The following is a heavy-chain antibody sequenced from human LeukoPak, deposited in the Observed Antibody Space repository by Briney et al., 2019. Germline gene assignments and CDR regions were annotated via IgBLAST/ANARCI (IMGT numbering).Heavy chain of an antibody. CDR1: GGSISSYY. Sequence: SETLSLTCTVSGGSISSYYWSWIRQPPGKGLEWIGYIYYSGSINYNPSLKSRVTISVDTSKNQFSLKLSSVTAADTAVYYCARYGSGSYYRYYFDYWGQGTLVTVSS. CDR2: IYYSGSI. V-gene: IGHV4-59*01. CDR3: ARYGSGSYYRYYFDY. J-gene: IGHJ4*02. D-gene: IGHD3-10*01.